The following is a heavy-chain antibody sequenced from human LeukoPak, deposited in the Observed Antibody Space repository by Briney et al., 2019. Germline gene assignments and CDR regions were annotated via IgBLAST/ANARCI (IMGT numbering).Heavy chain of an antibody. Sequence: PSETLSLTCTVSGGSISSGGYYWSWIRQHPGKGLEWIGYIYYSGSTYYNPSLKSRVTISVDTSKNQFPLKLSSVTAADTAVYYCARGGGRLGRDAFDIWGQGTMVTVSS. CDR1: GGSISSGGYY. CDR2: IYYSGST. J-gene: IGHJ3*02. V-gene: IGHV4-31*03. CDR3: ARGGGRLGRDAFDI.